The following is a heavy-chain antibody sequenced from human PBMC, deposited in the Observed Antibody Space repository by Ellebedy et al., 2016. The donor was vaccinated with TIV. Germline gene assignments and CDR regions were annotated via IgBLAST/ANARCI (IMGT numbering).Heavy chain of an antibody. CDR1: GDSISSFY. Sequence: GSLRLXCTVSGDSISSFYCNWIRQPAGKGLEWLGRMYTSGTTHHNPSLKSRVTMSLDTSKKQCSLELSSVTVADTALYYCATSRDGYKIDYWGPGILVTVSS. D-gene: IGHD5-24*01. CDR2: MYTSGTT. CDR3: ATSRDGYKIDY. J-gene: IGHJ4*02. V-gene: IGHV4-4*07.